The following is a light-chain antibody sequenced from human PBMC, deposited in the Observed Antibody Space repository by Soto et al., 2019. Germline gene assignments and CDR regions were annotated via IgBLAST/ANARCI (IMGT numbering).Light chain of an antibody. CDR2: GAS. CDR3: QEYNNWPWT. V-gene: IGKV3-15*01. Sequence: EIVMTQSPATLSVSPGERATLSCRASQSVSSNLAWYQQKPGQAPRLLIYGASTRATGIPARFSGSGSGTEFTLTISSLLSEDLAVYYCQEYNNWPWTFGQGSKVEIK. CDR1: QSVSSN. J-gene: IGKJ1*01.